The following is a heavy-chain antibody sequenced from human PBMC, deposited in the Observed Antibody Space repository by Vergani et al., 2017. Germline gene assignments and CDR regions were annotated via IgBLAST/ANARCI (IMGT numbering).Heavy chain of an antibody. Sequence: EVQLVESGGGLVPPGRPLRLSCAASGFSFGDYAMTWVRQAPGKGLEWVAFIRNKAYGGTTEYAASVKGRFTISRDDSKRLAYLQLNGLKTEDTAVYICSRGRGYCFGYSDYWGQGTLVTVSS. J-gene: IGHJ4*02. CDR3: SRGRGYCFGYSDY. CDR1: GFSFGDYA. D-gene: IGHD5-18*01. CDR2: IRNKAYGGTT. V-gene: IGHV3-49*04.